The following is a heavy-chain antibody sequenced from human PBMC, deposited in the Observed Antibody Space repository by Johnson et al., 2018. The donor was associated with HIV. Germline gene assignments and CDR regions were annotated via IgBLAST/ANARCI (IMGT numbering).Heavy chain of an antibody. Sequence: VRLVESGGGLIQPGESLRLSCAASGFAVSSRSMSWVRQAPGKGLEWVSFIYTGGTTYYADSVKGRFTISRDNSKNTLYLQMNSLRAEDTAVYYCARPRPMIVVAKGAFDIWGQGTMVTVSS. CDR3: ARPRPMIVVAKGAFDI. D-gene: IGHD3-22*01. CDR1: GFAVSSRS. CDR2: IYTGGTT. J-gene: IGHJ3*02. V-gene: IGHV3-66*02.